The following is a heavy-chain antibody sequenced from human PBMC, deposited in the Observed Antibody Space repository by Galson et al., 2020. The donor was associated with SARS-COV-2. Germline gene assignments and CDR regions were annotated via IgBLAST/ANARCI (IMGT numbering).Heavy chain of an antibody. CDR2: IWYDGEKK. D-gene: IGHD3-22*01. CDR3: GRDRRDDDRLGYQSKGIDV. Sequence: TGGSLRLSCQTSGFVFGTFAMHWVRQAPGKGLEWVAAIWYDGEKKYYTDSVKGRFAISRDNPRNTLYLQMSGLRAEDTAVYFCGRDRRDDDRLGYQSKGIDVWGQGTTVTVSS. J-gene: IGHJ6*02. CDR1: GFVFGTFA. V-gene: IGHV3-33*01.